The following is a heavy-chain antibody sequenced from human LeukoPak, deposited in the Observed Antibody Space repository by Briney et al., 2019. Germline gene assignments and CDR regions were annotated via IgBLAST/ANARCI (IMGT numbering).Heavy chain of an antibody. CDR2: IDQDASKK. J-gene: IGHJ3*02. CDR1: GFTLSNYW. CDR3: ATYYDGSGFDDAFHI. Sequence: GGSLRLSCAASGFTLSNYWMTWVRQAPGKGLECVATIDQDASKKYYVDSVKGRFTISRDNAKNSVSLQMNSLRAEDTALYYCATYYDGSGFDDAFHIWGQGTIVTVSS. V-gene: IGHV3-7*01. D-gene: IGHD3-22*01.